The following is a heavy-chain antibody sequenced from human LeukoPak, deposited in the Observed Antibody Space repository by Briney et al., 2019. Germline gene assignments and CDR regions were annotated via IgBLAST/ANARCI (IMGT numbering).Heavy chain of an antibody. Sequence: SQTLSPTCAVYGGSFSGYYCGWIRQPPGKGLEWIGEINHSGSTNYNPSLKSRVTISVDTSKNQFSLKLSSVTAADTAVYYCARGGIAAALRTFYYFDYWGQGALVTVSS. CDR3: ARGGIAAALRTFYYFDY. V-gene: IGHV4-34*01. CDR2: INHSGST. CDR1: GGSFSGYY. D-gene: IGHD6-13*01. J-gene: IGHJ4*02.